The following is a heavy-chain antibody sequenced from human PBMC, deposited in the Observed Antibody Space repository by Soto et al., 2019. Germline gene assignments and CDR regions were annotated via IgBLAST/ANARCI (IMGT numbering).Heavy chain of an antibody. CDR3: ERGFTSGATREGFDY. D-gene: IGHD1-1*01. J-gene: IGHJ4*02. CDR2: ITPTLGTA. V-gene: IGHV1-69*13. CDR1: GASLRSSS. Sequence: SGKVCCRSSGASLRSSSLSGVRRAPGQGVEWMGGITPTLGTAIDAHHLQGCFTIPSDEYTPPSFMELASLTSADTAIYYCERGFTSGATREGFDYWGQGTLVTGSS.